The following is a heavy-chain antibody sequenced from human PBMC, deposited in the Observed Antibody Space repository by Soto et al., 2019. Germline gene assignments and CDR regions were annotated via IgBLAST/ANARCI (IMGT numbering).Heavy chain of an antibody. J-gene: IGHJ3*02. CDR2: IYPGDSDT. D-gene: IGHD7-27*01. Sequence: GESLKISCKGSGYSFTSYWIGWVRQMPGKGLEWMGIIYPGDSDTRYSPSFQGQVTISADKSISTAYLQWSSLKASDTAMYYCARGRSQNWGSQLADAFDIWGQGTMVTVSS. CDR1: GYSFTSYW. V-gene: IGHV5-51*01. CDR3: ARGRSQNWGSQLADAFDI.